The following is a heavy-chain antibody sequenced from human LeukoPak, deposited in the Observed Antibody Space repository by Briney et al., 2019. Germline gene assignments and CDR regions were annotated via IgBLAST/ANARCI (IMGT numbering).Heavy chain of an antibody. Sequence: PSGTLSLTCTISGGSISSSNWSSWVRQPPGKGLEWIGEIFHSGSTNYNPSLKSRVTISVDESKNQFSLKLSSVTAADTAVYYCASTSSGWSFFYFDYWGQGTLVTVSS. J-gene: IGHJ4*02. CDR2: IFHSGST. V-gene: IGHV4-4*02. D-gene: IGHD6-19*01. CDR1: GGSISSSNW. CDR3: ASTSSGWSFFYFDY.